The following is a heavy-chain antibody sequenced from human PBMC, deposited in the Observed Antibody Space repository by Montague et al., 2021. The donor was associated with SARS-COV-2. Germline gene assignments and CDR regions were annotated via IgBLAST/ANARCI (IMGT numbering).Heavy chain of an antibody. V-gene: IGHV3-30-3*01. CDR3: ARSGSGSYSNWFDP. CDR1: GFTFSSYA. Sequence: SLRLSCAASGFTFSSYAMHWVRQAPGKGLEWVAVISYDGSNKYYADSVKGRFTISRDSSKNTLYLQMNSLRAEDTAVYYCARSGSGSYSNWFDPWGQGTLVTVSS. CDR2: ISYDGSNK. D-gene: IGHD3-10*01. J-gene: IGHJ5*02.